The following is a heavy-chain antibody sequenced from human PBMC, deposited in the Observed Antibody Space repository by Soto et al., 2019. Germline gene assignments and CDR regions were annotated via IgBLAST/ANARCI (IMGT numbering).Heavy chain of an antibody. D-gene: IGHD1-26*01. V-gene: IGHV1-69*01. CDR2: IIPFFGTS. J-gene: IGHJ6*02. Sequence: QVQLVQSGAEVKKPGSSVKVSCEASGGTFSRYPINWVRQAPGQGLEWMGGIIPFFGTSNYAQKFQGRVTITADDSTSTAYMELRSLRSEDTAVYYCARVGHITNYGMAVWGQGTTVPVSS. CDR1: GGTFSRYP. CDR3: ARVGHITNYGMAV.